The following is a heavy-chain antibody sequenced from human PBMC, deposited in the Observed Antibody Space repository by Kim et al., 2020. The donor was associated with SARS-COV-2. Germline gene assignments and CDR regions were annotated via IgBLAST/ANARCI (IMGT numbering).Heavy chain of an antibody. D-gene: IGHD2-21*01. V-gene: IGHV3-30*01. CDR3: ATTNCYIRQFDY. J-gene: IGHJ4*02. Sequence: YYADAVKGRFTISRDNSKNTLYLQMNSLCSVDTAVYYCATTNCYIRQFDYWGQGTLVTVSS.